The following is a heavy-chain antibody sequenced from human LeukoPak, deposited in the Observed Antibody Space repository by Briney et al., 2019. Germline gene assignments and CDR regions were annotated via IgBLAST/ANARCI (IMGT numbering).Heavy chain of an antibody. D-gene: IGHD3-10*01. Sequence: GGSLRLFCAASGFTFSSYSMNWVRQAPGKGLEWVSYISSSSSTIYYADSVKGRFTIPRDNAKNSLYLQMNSLRAEDTAVYYCARRRITIGFDPWGQGTLVTVSS. CDR3: ARRRITIGFDP. J-gene: IGHJ5*02. CDR1: GFTFSSYS. V-gene: IGHV3-48*04. CDR2: ISSSSSTI.